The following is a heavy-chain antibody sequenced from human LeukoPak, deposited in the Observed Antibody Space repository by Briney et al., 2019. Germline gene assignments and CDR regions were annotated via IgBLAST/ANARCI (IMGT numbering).Heavy chain of an antibody. V-gene: IGHV3-53*01. CDR3: ASTGFYGYFDY. J-gene: IGHJ4*02. D-gene: IGHD3-10*01. Sequence: PGGPLRLSCAASGFTVSSNYMSWVRQAPGKGLEWVSVIYSGGSTYYADSVKGRFTISRDNSKNTLYLQMNSLRAEDTAVYYCASTGFYGYFDYWGQGTLVTVSS. CDR2: IYSGGST. CDR1: GFTVSSNY.